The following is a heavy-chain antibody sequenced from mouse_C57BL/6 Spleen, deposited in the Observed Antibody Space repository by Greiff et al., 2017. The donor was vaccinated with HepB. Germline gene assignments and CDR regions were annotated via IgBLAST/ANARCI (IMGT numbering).Heavy chain of an antibody. D-gene: IGHD4-1*01. Sequence: VQGVESGAELAKPGASVKLSCKASGYTFTSYWMHWVKQRPGQGLEWIGYINPSSGYTKYNQKFKDKATLTADKSSSTAYMQLSSLTYEDSAVYYCARAPSNWDVGKNAMDYWGQGTSVTVSS. V-gene: IGHV1-7*01. CDR1: GYTFTSYW. CDR3: ARAPSNWDVGKNAMDY. J-gene: IGHJ4*01. CDR2: INPSSGYT.